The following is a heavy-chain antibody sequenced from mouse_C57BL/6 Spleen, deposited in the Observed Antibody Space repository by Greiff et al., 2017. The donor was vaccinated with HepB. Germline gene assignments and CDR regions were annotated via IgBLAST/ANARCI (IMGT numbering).Heavy chain of an antibody. J-gene: IGHJ1*03. V-gene: IGHV1-69*01. CDR2: IDPSDSYT. CDR3: ASLYGSPGYFDV. D-gene: IGHD1-1*01. CDR1: GYTFTSYW. Sequence: VQLQESGAELVMPGASVKLSCKASGYTFTSYWMHWVKQRPGQGLEWIGEIDPSDSYTNYNQKFKGKSTLTVDKSSSTAYMQLSSLTSEDSAVYYCASLYGSPGYFDVWGTGTTVTVSS.